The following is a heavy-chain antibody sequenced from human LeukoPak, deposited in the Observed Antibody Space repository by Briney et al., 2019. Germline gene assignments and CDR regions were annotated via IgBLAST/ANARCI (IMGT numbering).Heavy chain of an antibody. Sequence: SETLSLTCTVSGGSISSSSYYWSWIRQPAGKGLEWIGRIYTSGSTNYNPSLKSRVTMSVDTSKNQFSLKLSSVTAADTAVYYCARLKRAVAGPGFGNWFDPWGQGTLVTVSS. J-gene: IGHJ5*02. CDR1: GGSISSSSYY. V-gene: IGHV4-61*02. D-gene: IGHD6-19*01. CDR2: IYTSGST. CDR3: ARLKRAVAGPGFGNWFDP.